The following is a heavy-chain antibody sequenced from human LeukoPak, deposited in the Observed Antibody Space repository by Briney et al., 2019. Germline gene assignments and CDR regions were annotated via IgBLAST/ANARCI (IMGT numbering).Heavy chain of an antibody. V-gene: IGHV4-59*01. CDR2: IYYSGST. Sequence: SETLSLTCTVSGGSISSYYWSWIRQPPGKGLEWIGYIYYSGSTNYNPSLKSRVTISVDTSKNQFSLKLSSVTAADTAVYYCARGYYYDSSGYYPFDYWGQGTLVTVAS. CDR3: ARGYYYDSSGYYPFDY. J-gene: IGHJ4*02. CDR1: GGSISSYY. D-gene: IGHD3-22*01.